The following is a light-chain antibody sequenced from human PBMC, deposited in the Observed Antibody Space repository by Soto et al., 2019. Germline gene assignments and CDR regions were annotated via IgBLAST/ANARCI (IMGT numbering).Light chain of an antibody. CDR1: QSVSSN. CDR3: QQDNKWPPT. CDR2: GAS. J-gene: IGKJ2*01. Sequence: EIVMTQSPATLSVSPGERATLSCRASQSVSSNLVWYQQKRGQAPRLLIYGASTRATGIPARFSGSGSGTEFPLTISSLQSEDFAVYYCQQDNKWPPTFGQGTKLDIK. V-gene: IGKV3-15*01.